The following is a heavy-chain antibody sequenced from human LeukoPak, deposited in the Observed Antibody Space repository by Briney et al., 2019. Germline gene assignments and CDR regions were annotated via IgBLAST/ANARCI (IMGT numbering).Heavy chain of an antibody. Sequence: GGSLRLSCAASRFTFSSYSMNWVRQAPGKGLEWVSSISSSSSYIYYADSVKGRFTISRDNAKNSLYLQMNSLRAEDTAVYFCVRATPAYSYDSTGYHYAYFDYWGQGTLVTVSS. CDR1: RFTFSSYS. D-gene: IGHD3-22*01. CDR3: VRATPAYSYDSTGYHYAYFDY. V-gene: IGHV3-21*01. J-gene: IGHJ4*02. CDR2: ISSSSSYI.